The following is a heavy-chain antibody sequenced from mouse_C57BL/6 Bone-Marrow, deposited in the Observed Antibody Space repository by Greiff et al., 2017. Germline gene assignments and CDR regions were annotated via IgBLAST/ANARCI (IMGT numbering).Heavy chain of an antibody. CDR2: ISSGSSTI. D-gene: IGHD1-1*01. J-gene: IGHJ1*03. Sequence: VQLKESGGGLVKPGGSLKLSCAASGFTFSDYGMHWVRQAPEKGLEWVAYISSGSSTIYYADTVKGRFTISRDNAKNTLFLQMTSLRSEDTAMYYCARVVARSYWYFDVWGTGTTVTVSS. CDR1: GFTFSDYG. CDR3: ARVVARSYWYFDV. V-gene: IGHV5-17*01.